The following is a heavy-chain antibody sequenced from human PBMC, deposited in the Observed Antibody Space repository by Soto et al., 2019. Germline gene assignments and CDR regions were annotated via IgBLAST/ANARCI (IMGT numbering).Heavy chain of an antibody. D-gene: IGHD5-18*01. V-gene: IGHV5-51*01. Sequence: CQGSGYAFSSSWIPWVRRMPGKGLEWMGIIYPGDSDKRYSPSFQGQVTISIDTSNNQFSLNLSSVTAADTAIYYCARDNYGGMLDYWGQGALVTVSS. CDR1: GYAFSSSW. CDR2: IYPGDSDK. CDR3: ARDNYGGMLDY. J-gene: IGHJ4*02.